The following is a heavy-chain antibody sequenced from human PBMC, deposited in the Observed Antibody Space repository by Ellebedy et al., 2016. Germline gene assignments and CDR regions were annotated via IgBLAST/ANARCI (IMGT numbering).Heavy chain of an antibody. D-gene: IGHD2-21*01. CDR1: GFSFNNYG. Sequence: GESLKISCAASGFSFNNYGMQWVRQAPGKGLEWVAIIWYDGNTKHYTDSVKGRFTISRDKSKNTVSLQMNSLRAEDTALYYCAKGYFSRAYCGGDCYLDDPFDIWGQGTVVTVSS. CDR2: IWYDGNTK. V-gene: IGHV3-33*03. J-gene: IGHJ3*02. CDR3: AKGYFSRAYCGGDCYLDDPFDI.